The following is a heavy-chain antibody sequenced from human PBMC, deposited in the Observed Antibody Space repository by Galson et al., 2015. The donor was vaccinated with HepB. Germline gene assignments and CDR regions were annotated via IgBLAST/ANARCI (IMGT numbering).Heavy chain of an antibody. D-gene: IGHD5-12*01. CDR1: GYTFTSYG. CDR2: ISAYNGNT. V-gene: IGHV1-18*04. CDR3: ARPSYSGYDPRPFDY. J-gene: IGHJ4*02. Sequence: SVKVSCKASGYTFTSYGISWLRQAPGQGLEWMGWISAYNGNTNYAQKLEGRVTMTTNTSTSTAYMELRSLRSDDPAVYYFARPSYSGYDPRPFDYWGQGTLVTVSS.